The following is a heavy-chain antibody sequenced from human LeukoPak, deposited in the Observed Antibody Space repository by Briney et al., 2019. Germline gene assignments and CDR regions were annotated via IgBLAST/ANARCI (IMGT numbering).Heavy chain of an antibody. D-gene: IGHD6-19*01. CDR3: ASWPGGWYGEDS. Sequence: PGGSLRLSCAATGLTVSSNFISWVRQAPGKGLEWVSVIYGGGSTYSADSVKGRFTISRDTPKNTLYLQMNSLRVEDTAVYYCASWPGGWYGEDSWGQGTLVTVSS. CDR2: IYGGGST. J-gene: IGHJ4*02. V-gene: IGHV3-53*01. CDR1: GLTVSSNF.